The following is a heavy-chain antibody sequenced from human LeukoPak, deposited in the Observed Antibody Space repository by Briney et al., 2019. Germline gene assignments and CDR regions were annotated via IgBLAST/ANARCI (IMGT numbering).Heavy chain of an antibody. CDR3: ATRVPAAHESNYFDY. D-gene: IGHD2-2*01. Sequence: ASVKVSCKVSGYTLTELSMHWVRQAPGKGLEWMGGFDPEDGETIYAQKFRGRVTMTEDTSTDTAYMELSSLRSEDTAVYYCATRVPAAHESNYFDYWGQGTLVTVSS. CDR2: FDPEDGET. CDR1: GYTLTELS. V-gene: IGHV1-24*01. J-gene: IGHJ4*02.